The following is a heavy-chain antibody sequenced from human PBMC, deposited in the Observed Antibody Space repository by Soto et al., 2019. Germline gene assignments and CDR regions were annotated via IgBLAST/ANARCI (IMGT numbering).Heavy chain of an antibody. CDR1: GFTFSSYS. CDR3: ARDAAVAAVVYYYYGMDV. D-gene: IGHD6-19*01. Sequence: GGSLRLSCAASGFTFSSYSMNWVRQAPGKGLEWVSYISSSSSTIYYADSVKGRFTISRDNAKNSLYLQMNSLRAEDTAVYYCARDAAVAAVVYYYYGMDVWGQGTTVTV. J-gene: IGHJ6*02. CDR2: ISSSSSTI. V-gene: IGHV3-48*01.